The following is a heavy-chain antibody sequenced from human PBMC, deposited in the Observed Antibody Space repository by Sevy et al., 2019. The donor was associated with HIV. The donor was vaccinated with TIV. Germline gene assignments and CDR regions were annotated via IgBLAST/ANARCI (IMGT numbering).Heavy chain of an antibody. V-gene: IGHV3-23*01. CDR3: AKEMRNSRSCSVETCYGGFDY. J-gene: IGHJ4*02. Sequence: GGYLRLSCAASGFTFNNYGMTWVRQAPGKGLEWVSTISGSGGTTFYADSLRGRFTISRDNSKNTLSLQMVSLRVEETGLYSCAKEMRNSRSCSVETCYGGFDYWGQGTLVTVSS. D-gene: IGHD2-15*01. CDR2: ISGSGGTT. CDR1: GFTFNNYG.